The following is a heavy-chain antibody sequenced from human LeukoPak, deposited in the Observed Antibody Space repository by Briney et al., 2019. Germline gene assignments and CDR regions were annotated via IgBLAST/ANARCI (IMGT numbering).Heavy chain of an antibody. Sequence: SETLSLTCTVSGGSTSSYYWSWIRQPAGKGLEWIGRIYTSGSTNYNPSLKSRVTMSVDTSKNQFSLKLSSVTAADTAVYYCARDFQQLVPYYFDYWGQGTLVTVSS. CDR1: GGSTSSYY. CDR2: IYTSGST. D-gene: IGHD6-13*01. J-gene: IGHJ4*02. CDR3: ARDFQQLVPYYFDY. V-gene: IGHV4-4*07.